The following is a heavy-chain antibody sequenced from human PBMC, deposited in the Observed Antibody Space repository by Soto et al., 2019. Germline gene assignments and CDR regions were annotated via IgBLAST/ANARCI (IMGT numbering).Heavy chain of an antibody. CDR2: VYGVGTS. CDR1: GDSIRSVGYY. D-gene: IGHD6-25*01. V-gene: IGHV4-30-4*08. Sequence: QIQLQESGPGLVKPSETLSLTCSVSGDSIRSVGYYWTWIRQPPGKGLEWLGEVYGVGTSRYNAYLRRRLYTAADPSNHAMSLTLTAVTATDTAVYFCGRGVSSGWNPTRVDPWGHGFLTVVSS. J-gene: IGHJ5*02. CDR3: GRGVSSGWNPTRVDP.